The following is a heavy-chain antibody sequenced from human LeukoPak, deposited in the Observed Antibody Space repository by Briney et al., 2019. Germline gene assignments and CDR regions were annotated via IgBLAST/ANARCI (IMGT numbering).Heavy chain of an antibody. CDR2: ISYDGSNK. D-gene: IGHD1-1*01. CDR3: ARNERYFDY. CDR1: GFTFSSYA. J-gene: IGHJ4*02. Sequence: GGSLRLSCAASGFTFSSYAMHWVRQAPGKGLEWVAVISYDGSNKYYADSVKGRFTISRDNSKNTLYPQMNSLRAEDTAVYYCARNERYFDYWGQGTLVTVSS. V-gene: IGHV3-30-3*01.